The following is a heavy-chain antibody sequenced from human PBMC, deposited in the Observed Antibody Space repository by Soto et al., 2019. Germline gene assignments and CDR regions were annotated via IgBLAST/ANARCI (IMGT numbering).Heavy chain of an antibody. D-gene: IGHD1-26*01. CDR1: GFTFSRYW. V-gene: IGHV3-74*01. J-gene: IGHJ4*02. CDR3: ARYSGKYQGPIDY. CDR2: IVSDGSRT. Sequence: GGSLRLSCAGSGFTFSRYWMHWVRQVPGKGLVWVANIVSDGSRTTYADSVKGRFTISRDSSKNTLYLQMNSLRAEDTAVYFCARYSGKYQGPIDYWGQGTLVTVSS.